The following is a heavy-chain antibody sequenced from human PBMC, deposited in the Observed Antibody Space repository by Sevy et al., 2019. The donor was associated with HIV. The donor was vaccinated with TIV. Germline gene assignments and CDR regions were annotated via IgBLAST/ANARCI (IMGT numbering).Heavy chain of an antibody. CDR1: GFTVNDKY. Sequence: GGSLRLSCAISGFTVNDKYIIWVRQAPGKGLEWASVIFSSGSTYYADSAKGRFTISRDNSKNTVYLQMNSVRAEDTAVYYCVSLFLSYRSGWSYFDYWGQGTLVTVSS. D-gene: IGHD6-19*01. J-gene: IGHJ4*02. V-gene: IGHV3-66*02. CDR3: VSLFLSYRSGWSYFDY. CDR2: IFSSGST.